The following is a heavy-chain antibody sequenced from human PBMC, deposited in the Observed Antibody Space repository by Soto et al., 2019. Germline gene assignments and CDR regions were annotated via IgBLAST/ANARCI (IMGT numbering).Heavy chain of an antibody. CDR1: GGSISSYF. V-gene: IGHV4-59*01. CDR3: ARGGASSRWLDP. CDR2: IYYNGNT. J-gene: IGHJ5*02. Sequence: PSDTLSLTCTVSGGSISSYFWSLIRQSPGKGLEWIGYIYYNGNTNYNPSLASRVTISVDTSKNHFSLKLDSVTVADTAVYYCARGGASSRWLDPWGQGTLVNVSS. D-gene: IGHD3-10*01.